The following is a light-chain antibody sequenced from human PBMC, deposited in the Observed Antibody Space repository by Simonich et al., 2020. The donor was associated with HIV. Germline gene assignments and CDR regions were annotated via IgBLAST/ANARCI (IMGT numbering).Light chain of an antibody. CDR3: CSYAGSSSYV. J-gene: IGLJ1*01. CDR1: SSDVGGYNY. CDR2: YVS. Sequence: QSALTQPASVSGSPGQSITISCTGTSSDVGGYNYVSWYQQNPGKAPKLMIYYVSNRPSGVSNRFSGSKSGNTASLTISGLQAEDEADYYCCSYAGSSSYVFGTGTKVTVL. V-gene: IGLV2-14*03.